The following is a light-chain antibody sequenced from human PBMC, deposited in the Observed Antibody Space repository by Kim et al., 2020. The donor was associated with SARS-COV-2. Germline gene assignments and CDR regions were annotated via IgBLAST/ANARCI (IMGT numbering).Light chain of an antibody. Sequence: VSPGQTARITCSGDALPKQYAYWYQQKPGQAPVLVIYKDTERPSGIPERFSGSSSGTTVTLTISGVQAEDEADYYCQSADISDTWVFGGGTKLTVL. CDR2: KDT. CDR1: ALPKQY. CDR3: QSADISDTWV. J-gene: IGLJ3*02. V-gene: IGLV3-25*03.